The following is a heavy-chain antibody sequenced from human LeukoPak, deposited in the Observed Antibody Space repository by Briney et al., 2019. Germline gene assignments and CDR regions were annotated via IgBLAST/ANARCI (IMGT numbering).Heavy chain of an antibody. CDR1: GYSFTAHY. D-gene: IGHD3-22*01. Sequence: ASVKVSCKPSGYSFTAHYMHWVRQAPGQRLEWMGWIKPKIGGTTYARKFQGRVTMTRDTSISTGYMELCRLSSDDTAVYYCARRLGDTSVYYYGLSLDPWGQGTLVTVSS. CDR3: ARRLGDTSVYYYGLSLDP. V-gene: IGHV1-2*02. J-gene: IGHJ5*02. CDR2: IKPKIGGT.